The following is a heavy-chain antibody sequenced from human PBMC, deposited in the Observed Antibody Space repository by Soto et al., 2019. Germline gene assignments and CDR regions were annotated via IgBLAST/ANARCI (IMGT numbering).Heavy chain of an antibody. CDR1: GFTFRSYW. CDR3: ARGAYYYDSSGYFRGSYGMDV. Sequence: PGGSLRLSCAASGFTFRSYWMSWVRQAPGKGLEWVANIKQDGSEKYYVDSVKGRFTISRDNAKNSLYLQMNSLRAEDTAVYYCARGAYYYDSSGYFRGSYGMDVWGQGTTVTVSS. J-gene: IGHJ6*02. CDR2: IKQDGSEK. V-gene: IGHV3-7*01. D-gene: IGHD3-22*01.